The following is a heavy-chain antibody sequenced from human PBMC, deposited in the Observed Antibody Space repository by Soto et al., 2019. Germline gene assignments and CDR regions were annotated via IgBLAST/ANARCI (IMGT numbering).Heavy chain of an antibody. Sequence: SETLSLTCTVSGDSISSSNYFWGWIRQPPGKGLEWIGTIFYSGSTYYNPSLKSRVTISVDTSKNQFSLKLTSVTAADTAVYYCASLLGYCISTSCYGEGGFDYWGQGTLVTVSS. D-gene: IGHD2-2*01. CDR2: IFYSGST. CDR1: GDSISSSNYF. J-gene: IGHJ4*02. V-gene: IGHV4-39*01. CDR3: ASLLGYCISTSCYGEGGFDY.